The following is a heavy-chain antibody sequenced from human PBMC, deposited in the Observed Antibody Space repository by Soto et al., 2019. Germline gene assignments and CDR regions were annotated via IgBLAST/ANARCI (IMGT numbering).Heavy chain of an antibody. J-gene: IGHJ6*02. CDR1: GFTFSSYA. Sequence: GGSLRLSCAASGFTFSSYAMYWVRQAPGKGLEWVAVISYDGSNKYYADSVKGRFTISRDNSKNTLYLQMNSLRAEDTAVYYCAREVDYDILTGLDYYYGMDVWGQGTTVTVSS. CDR2: ISYDGSNK. D-gene: IGHD3-9*01. V-gene: IGHV3-30-3*01. CDR3: AREVDYDILTGLDYYYGMDV.